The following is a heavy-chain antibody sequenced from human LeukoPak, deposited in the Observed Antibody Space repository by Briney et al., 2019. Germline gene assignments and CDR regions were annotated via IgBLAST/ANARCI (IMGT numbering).Heavy chain of an antibody. CDR1: GFTFGSYS. V-gene: IGHV3-21*01. CDR2: ISSSSSYI. D-gene: IGHD6-13*01. J-gene: IGHJ6*02. CDR3: AREGIAAAATSYYYGMDV. Sequence: PGGSLRLSCAASGFTFGSYSMNWVRQAPGKGLEWVSSISSSSSYIYYADSVKGRFTISRDNAKNSLYLQMNSLRAEDTAVYYCAREGIAAAATSYYYGMDVWGQGTTVTVSS.